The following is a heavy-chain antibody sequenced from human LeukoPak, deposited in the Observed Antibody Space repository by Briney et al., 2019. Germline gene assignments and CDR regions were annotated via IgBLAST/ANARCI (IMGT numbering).Heavy chain of an antibody. CDR2: INPSGGST. D-gene: IGHD4-23*01. CDR3: ARGDGGNTFDY. Sequence: ASVKVSCKASGGTFSSYAISWVRQAPGLGLEWMGLINPSGGSTTYAQKFQGRVAMARDTSTSTVYMELSSLRSEDTAMYYCARGDGGNTFDYWGQGTLVTIYS. V-gene: IGHV1-46*01. J-gene: IGHJ4*02. CDR1: GGTFSSYA.